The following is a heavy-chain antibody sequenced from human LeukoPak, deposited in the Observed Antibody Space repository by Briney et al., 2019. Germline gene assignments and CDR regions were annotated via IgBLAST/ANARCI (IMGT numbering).Heavy chain of an antibody. CDR3: ARGDSSGYSAFDY. J-gene: IGHJ4*02. CDR1: GSIFNSYA. CDR2: SNAGHGNT. D-gene: IGHD3-22*01. Sequence: ASVTLSCTTSGSIFNSYAIHWVRQAPGQRLERMGWSNAGHGNTKYSEDFQGRVTLTRDTSATTAYMELTGLRSEDTAVYYCARGDSSGYSAFDYWGQGTLVTVSS. V-gene: IGHV1-3*02.